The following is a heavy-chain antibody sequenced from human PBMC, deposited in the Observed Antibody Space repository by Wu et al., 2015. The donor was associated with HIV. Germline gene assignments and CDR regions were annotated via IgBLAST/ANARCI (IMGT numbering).Heavy chain of an antibody. Sequence: QSGPETKKPGASVKVSCQAFGYTFNTYGVSWLRQATGQGLEWMGWINLNSGNTGYAQKFQGRVTISKNTSIITAYVELSSLRSEDTAIYYCARGGIIMGPTIKTSYYMDVWGKGTMVTVSS. CDR3: ARGGIIMGPTIKTSYYMDV. CDR1: GYTFNTYG. CDR2: INLNSGNT. J-gene: IGHJ6*03. V-gene: IGHV1-8*03. D-gene: IGHD1-26*01.